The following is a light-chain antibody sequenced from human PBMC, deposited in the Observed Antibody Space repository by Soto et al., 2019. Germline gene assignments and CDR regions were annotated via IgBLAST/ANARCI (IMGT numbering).Light chain of an antibody. CDR3: QHYDSYSEA. J-gene: IGKJ1*01. V-gene: IGKV1-5*03. CDR2: EAS. Sequence: DIQITQSPSTLSGAVGDRVTITCRASQTISSWLAFYQQQPRKAPQLLIYEASTLKSGVPSRFSGSGSGTEFTLTISSLQPDNFATYYCQHYDSYSEAFGQGTKVDI. CDR1: QTISSW.